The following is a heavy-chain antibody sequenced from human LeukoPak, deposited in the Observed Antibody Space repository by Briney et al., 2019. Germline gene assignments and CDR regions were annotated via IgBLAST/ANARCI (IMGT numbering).Heavy chain of an antibody. Sequence: PSETLSLTCTVSGYSISNGYYWGWIRQPPGKGLEWVGSIYHRGSTYYNPSLRSRVTISVDTSKNQFSLKLSSVTAADTAVYYCARPLLRGDSSGYYYYWGQGTLVTVSS. D-gene: IGHD3-22*01. V-gene: IGHV4-38-2*02. J-gene: IGHJ4*02. CDR1: GYSISNGYY. CDR3: ARPLLRGDSSGYYYY. CDR2: IYHRGST.